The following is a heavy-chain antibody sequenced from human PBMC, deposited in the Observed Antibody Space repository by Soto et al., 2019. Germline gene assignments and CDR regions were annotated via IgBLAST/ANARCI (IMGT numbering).Heavy chain of an antibody. J-gene: IGHJ6*02. V-gene: IGHV4-59*08. Sequence: PSETLSLTCTVSGGSISSYYWSWIRQPPGKGLEWIGYIYYSGSTNYNPSLKSRVTISVDTSKNQFSLKLSSVTAADTAVYYCARLRGYSYGYNYYYGMDVWGQGTTVTSP. CDR3: ARLRGYSYGYNYYYGMDV. CDR2: IYYSGST. D-gene: IGHD5-18*01. CDR1: GGSISSYY.